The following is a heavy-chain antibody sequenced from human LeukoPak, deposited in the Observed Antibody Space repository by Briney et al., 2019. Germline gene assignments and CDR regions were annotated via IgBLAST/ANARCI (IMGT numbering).Heavy chain of an antibody. Sequence: PGGSLRLSCTASGFTFSNAWMSWVRQAPGKGLEWVGRSKSKTDGGTTDYAAPVKGRFTISRDDSKNTLYLQMNRLKTDDTAVYYCTTETLTSGSTYFDCWGQGTLVTVSS. J-gene: IGHJ4*02. V-gene: IGHV3-15*01. CDR2: SKSKTDGGTT. CDR3: TTETLTSGSTYFDC. D-gene: IGHD2-2*01. CDR1: GFTFSNAW.